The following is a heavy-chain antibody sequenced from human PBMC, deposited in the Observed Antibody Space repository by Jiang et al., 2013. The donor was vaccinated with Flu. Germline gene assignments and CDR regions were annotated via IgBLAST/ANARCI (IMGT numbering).Heavy chain of an antibody. CDR3: ARDPTRAAAVRGNWFDP. V-gene: IGHV1-69*04. D-gene: IGHD6-13*01. CDR2: IIPILGIA. CDR1: GGPFSSYA. Sequence: SVKVSCKASGGPFSSYAISWVRQAPGQGLEWMGRIIPILGIANYAQKFQGRVTITADKSTSTAYMELSSLRSEDTAVYYCARDPTRAAAVRGNWFDPWGQGTLVTVSS. J-gene: IGHJ5*02.